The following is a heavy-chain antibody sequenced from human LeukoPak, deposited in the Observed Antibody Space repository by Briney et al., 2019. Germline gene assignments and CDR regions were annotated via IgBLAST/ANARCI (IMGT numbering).Heavy chain of an antibody. CDR1: GGSISSGGYY. J-gene: IGHJ4*02. V-gene: IGHV4-31*03. D-gene: IGHD6-13*01. CDR3: ARRPIAAADDY. Sequence: SETLSLTCTVSGGSISSGGYYWSWIRQHPGKGLEWIGYFYYSGSTYYNPSLKSRVTISVDTSKNQFSLKLSSVTAADTAVYYCARRPIAAADDYWGQGTLVTVSS. CDR2: FYYSGST.